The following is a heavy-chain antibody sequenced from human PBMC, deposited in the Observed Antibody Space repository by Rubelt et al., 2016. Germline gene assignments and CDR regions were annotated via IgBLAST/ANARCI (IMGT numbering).Heavy chain of an antibody. J-gene: IGHJ4*02. D-gene: IGHD3-22*01. CDR1: GFTFDDYT. CDR2: ISWDGGST. V-gene: IGHV3-43*01. CDR3: AKGNDYDSSGYHCYFDY. Sequence: AASGFTFDDYTMHWVRQAPGKGLEWVSLISWDGGSTYYADSVKGRFTISRDNSKNSLYLQMNSLRTEDTALYYCAKGNDYDSSGYHCYFDYWGQGTLVTVSS.